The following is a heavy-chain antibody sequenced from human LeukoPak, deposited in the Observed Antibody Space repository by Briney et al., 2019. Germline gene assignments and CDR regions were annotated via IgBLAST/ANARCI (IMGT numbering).Heavy chain of an antibody. V-gene: IGHV3-11*01. CDR2: ISYSATII. J-gene: IGHJ4*02. CDR1: GFTLNDYC. Sequence: GGSLRLSCAASGFTLNDYCMSWIRQAPGKGLEWISYISYSATIIEYADSVKGRFTISRDNAKNSLYLEMNSLRAEDTAVYYCARVSWYGSGNSINFDCWGQGALVSVSS. D-gene: IGHD3-10*01. CDR3: ARVSWYGSGNSINFDC.